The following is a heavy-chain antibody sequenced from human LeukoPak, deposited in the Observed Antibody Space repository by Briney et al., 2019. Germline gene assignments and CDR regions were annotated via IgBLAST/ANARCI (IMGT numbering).Heavy chain of an antibody. CDR3: AGLYSDYYDSSQDY. V-gene: IGHV3-33*01. J-gene: IGHJ4*02. D-gene: IGHD3-22*01. Sequence: PGRSLRLSCAASGFTFSSCGMHWVRQAPGKGLEWVAVIWYDGSNKYYADSVKGRFTISRDNSKNTLYLQMNSLRAEDTAVYYCAGLYSDYYDSSQDYWGQGTLVTVSS. CDR2: IWYDGSNK. CDR1: GFTFSSCG.